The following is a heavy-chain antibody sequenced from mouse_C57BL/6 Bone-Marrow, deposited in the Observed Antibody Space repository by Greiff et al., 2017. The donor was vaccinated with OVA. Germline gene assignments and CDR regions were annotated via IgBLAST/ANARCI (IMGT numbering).Heavy chain of an antibody. Sequence: QVQLQQPGAELVKPGASVKMSCKASGYTFPSYWITWVKQRPGQGLEWIGDIYPGSGSTNYNEKFKSKATLTVDTSSSTAYMQLSSLTSGDSAVYYCARSRYGSSYSYWGQGTTLTFSS. J-gene: IGHJ2*01. V-gene: IGHV1-55*01. D-gene: IGHD1-1*01. CDR3: ARSRYGSSYSY. CDR1: GYTFPSYW. CDR2: IYPGSGST.